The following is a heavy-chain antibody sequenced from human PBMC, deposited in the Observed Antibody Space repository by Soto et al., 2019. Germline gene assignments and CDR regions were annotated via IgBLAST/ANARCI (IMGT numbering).Heavy chain of an antibody. CDR2: IYYSGST. Sequence: PSETLSLTCTVSGGSISSGGYYWSWIRQHPGKGLEWIGYIYYSGSTYYNPSLKSRLTISVDTSKNQFSLKLSSVTVADTAVYYCARAAAAAQFDYWGQGTLVTGSS. CDR1: GGSISSGGYY. J-gene: IGHJ4*02. V-gene: IGHV4-31*03. CDR3: ARAAAAAQFDY. D-gene: IGHD6-13*01.